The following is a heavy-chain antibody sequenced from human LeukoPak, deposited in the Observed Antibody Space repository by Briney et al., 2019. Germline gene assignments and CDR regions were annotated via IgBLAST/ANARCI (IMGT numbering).Heavy chain of an antibody. CDR3: ASQSSSWHDFDY. CDR2: INHSGST. Sequence: SETLSLTCAVYGGSFSGYYWSWIRQPPGKGLEWIGEINHSGSTNYNTSLKSRVTISVDTSKSQFSLKLSSVTAADTAVYYCASQSSSWHDFDYWGQGTLVTVSS. CDR1: GGSFSGYY. D-gene: IGHD6-13*01. V-gene: IGHV4-34*01. J-gene: IGHJ4*02.